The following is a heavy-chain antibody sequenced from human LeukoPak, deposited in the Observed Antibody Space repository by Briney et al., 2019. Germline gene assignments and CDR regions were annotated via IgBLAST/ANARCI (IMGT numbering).Heavy chain of an antibody. V-gene: IGHV4-4*07. Sequence: SETLPLTCTVSGGSISSHYWSWIRQPAGKGLEWIGRIYISGSTTYSPSLKSRLTLSLDTSKNQFSLNLSSVTAADTAVYYCARDSGLTTGPFDIWGQGTMVTVSS. CDR1: GGSISSHY. J-gene: IGHJ3*02. CDR3: ARDSGLTTGPFDI. CDR2: IYISGST. D-gene: IGHD1-14*01.